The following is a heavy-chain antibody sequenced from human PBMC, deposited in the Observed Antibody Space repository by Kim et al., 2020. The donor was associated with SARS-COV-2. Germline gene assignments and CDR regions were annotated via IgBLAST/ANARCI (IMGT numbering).Heavy chain of an antibody. D-gene: IGHD6-19*01. CDR3: AKGLWDLSSGWFYYGMDV. V-gene: IGHV3-9*01. J-gene: IGHJ6*02. CDR1: GFTFDDYA. Sequence: GGSLRLSCAASGFTFDDYAMHWVRQAPGKGLEWVSGISWNSGSIGYADSVKGRFTISRDNAKNSLYLQMNSLRAEDTALYYCAKGLWDLSSGWFYYGMDVWGQGTTVTVSS. CDR2: ISWNSGSI.